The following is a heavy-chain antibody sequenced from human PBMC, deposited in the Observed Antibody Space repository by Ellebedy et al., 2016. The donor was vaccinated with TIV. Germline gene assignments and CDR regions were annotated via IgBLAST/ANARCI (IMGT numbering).Heavy chain of an antibody. CDR1: GLTFSSYW. CDR2: IKQDGSEK. J-gene: IGHJ4*02. CDR3: ARRQSYMVPFDY. Sequence: GGSLRLSXAASGLTFSSYWMSWVRQAPGKGLEWVANIKQDGSEKYYVDSVKGRFTISRDNAKNSLYLQMNSLRAEDTAVYYCARRQSYMVPFDYWGQGTLVTVSS. D-gene: IGHD3-10*01. V-gene: IGHV3-7*01.